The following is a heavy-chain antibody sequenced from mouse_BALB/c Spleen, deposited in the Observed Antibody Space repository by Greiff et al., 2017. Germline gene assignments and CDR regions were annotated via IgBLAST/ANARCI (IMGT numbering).Heavy chain of an antibody. Sequence: QVQLKESGPGLVAPSQSLSITCTVSGFSLTSYGVHWVRQPPGKGLEWLGVIWAGGSTNYNSALMSRLSISKDNSKSQVFLKMNSLQTDDTAMYYCASSSLLRLAYWGQGTLVTVSA. V-gene: IGHV2-9*02. CDR1: GFSLTSYG. CDR3: ASSSLLRLAY. J-gene: IGHJ3*01. D-gene: IGHD1-2*01. CDR2: IWAGGST.